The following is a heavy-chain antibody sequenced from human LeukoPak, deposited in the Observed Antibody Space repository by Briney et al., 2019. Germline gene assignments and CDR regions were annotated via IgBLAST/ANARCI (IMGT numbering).Heavy chain of an antibody. CDR2: IYHSGTT. CDR1: GGAISSYNW. J-gene: IGHJ6*03. CDR3: ARLGEMATTVFLVRGYYYYMDV. D-gene: IGHD5-24*01. Sequence: PSETLSLTCAVSGGAISSYNWWSWVRQSPGKGLEWIGEIYHSGTTNYNPSLKSRVTISVDTSKNQFSLKLSSVTAADTAVYYCARLGEMATTVFLVRGYYYYMDVWGKGTTVTISS. V-gene: IGHV4-4*02.